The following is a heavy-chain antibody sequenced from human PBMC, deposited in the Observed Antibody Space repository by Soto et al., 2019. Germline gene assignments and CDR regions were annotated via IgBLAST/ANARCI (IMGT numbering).Heavy chain of an antibody. D-gene: IGHD1-7*01. CDR3: ARARKLELRWWFDP. V-gene: IGHV1-18*04. Sequence: GASVKVSCKASGYTFTSYGISWVRQAPGQGLEWMGWISAYNGNTNYAQKLQGRVTMTTDTSTSTAYMELRSLRSDDTAVYYCARARKLELRWWFDPWGQGTLVTVSS. CDR1: GYTFTSYG. CDR2: ISAYNGNT. J-gene: IGHJ5*02.